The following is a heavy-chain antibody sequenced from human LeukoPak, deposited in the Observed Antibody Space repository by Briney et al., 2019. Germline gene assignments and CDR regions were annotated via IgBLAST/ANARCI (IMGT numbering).Heavy chain of an antibody. CDR3: AREVVGYSYTYFDY. D-gene: IGHD5-18*01. CDR1: GFTFSSYN. CDR2: ISSSSTYI. V-gene: IGHV3-21*01. J-gene: IGHJ4*02. Sequence: GGSLRLSCAASGFTFSSYNMNWVRQAPGKGLEWVSSISSSSTYIYYADSVKGRFTISRDNAKNSLFLQMNSLRAEDTAVYFCAREVVGYSYTYFDYWGQGTLVTVSS.